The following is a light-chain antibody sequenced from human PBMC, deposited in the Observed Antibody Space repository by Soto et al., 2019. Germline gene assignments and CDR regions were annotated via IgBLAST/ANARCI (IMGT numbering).Light chain of an antibody. CDR1: QSISSY. J-gene: IGKJ1*01. Sequence: DIQMTQSPSSLSASVGDRVTITCRASQSISSYLNWYQQKPGKAPKLLIYAASSLQSGVPSRFSGSGSGKDFTRTISSLQPEDFATYYCQQSYSTLWTFGQGTKVEIK. CDR3: QQSYSTLWT. CDR2: AAS. V-gene: IGKV1-39*01.